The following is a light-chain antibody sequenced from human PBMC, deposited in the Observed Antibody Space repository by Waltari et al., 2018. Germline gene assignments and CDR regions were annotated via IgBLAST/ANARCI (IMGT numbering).Light chain of an antibody. V-gene: IGLV2-14*03. Sequence: QSALTQPASVSGSPGQSITISCSGSSSDVGGCGSLSWYQDRPGQAPKVIIYDVSNRPSGVSDRFSGSKSGNTASLTISGLQADDEADYYCYSRSCNSVILFGGGTKVTVL. CDR3: YSRSCNSVIL. CDR1: SSDVGGCGS. J-gene: IGLJ2*01. CDR2: DVS.